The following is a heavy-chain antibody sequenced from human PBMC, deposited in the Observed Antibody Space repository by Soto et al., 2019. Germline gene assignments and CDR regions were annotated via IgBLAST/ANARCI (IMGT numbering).Heavy chain of an antibody. CDR3: TRDLYDFWSGPNYYGMDV. CDR1: GFTFGDYA. J-gene: IGHJ6*02. V-gene: IGHV3-49*03. D-gene: IGHD3-3*01. CDR2: IRSKAYCGTT. Sequence: GSLRLACPASGFTFGDYAMSWFRQAPGKGLEWVGFIRSKAYCGTTEYAASVKGRFTISRDDSKSIAYLQMNRLKTEDTAVYYCTRDLYDFWSGPNYYGMDVWGQGTKVTVYS.